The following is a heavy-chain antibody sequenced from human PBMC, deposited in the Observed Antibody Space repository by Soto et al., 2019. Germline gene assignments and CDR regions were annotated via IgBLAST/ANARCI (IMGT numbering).Heavy chain of an antibody. V-gene: IGHV1-69*12. D-gene: IGHD5-12*01. CDR3: AGESRDGYNRRERWFEP. J-gene: IGHJ5*02. Sequence: QVQLVQSGAEVKKPGSSVKVSCKASGGTFSSYAISWVRQAPGQGLEWMGGIIPIFGTANYAQKFQGRVTITADESTSTAYMELSSLRSEDTAVYYCAGESRDGYNRRERWFEPWGQGTLVTVSS. CDR2: IIPIFGTA. CDR1: GGTFSSYA.